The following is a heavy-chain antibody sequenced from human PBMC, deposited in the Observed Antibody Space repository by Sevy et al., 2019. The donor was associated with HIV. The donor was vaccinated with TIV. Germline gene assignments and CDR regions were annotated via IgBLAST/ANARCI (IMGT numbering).Heavy chain of an antibody. CDR1: GFTFSRNW. CDR2: IKQDGSEK. Sequence: GGSLRLSCAASGFTFSRNWMTWVRQAPGQGLEWVANIKQDGSEKYYVDSVKGRFIISRDNAKNSLYLQMNSLRADDTALYYCTRDSGSTWQAYYWFDPWGQGTLVTVSS. CDR3: TRDSGSTWQAYYWFDP. V-gene: IGHV3-7*01. D-gene: IGHD6-13*01. J-gene: IGHJ5*02.